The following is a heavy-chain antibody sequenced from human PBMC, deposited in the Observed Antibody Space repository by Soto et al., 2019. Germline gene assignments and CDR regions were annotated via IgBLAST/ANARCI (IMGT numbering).Heavy chain of an antibody. D-gene: IGHD3-10*01. Sequence: HPGRSVRLSCAASGFTRSTYWMAWLRQTPGKGLQFVANMRQDGNEINYMDSVKGRFTISRDKAKNLLFLQMDSLRNDDTDVYYCGTDQWGGDFDIAGKGTMVTVSS. CDR1: GFTRSTYW. J-gene: IGHJ3*02. CDR3: GTDQWGGDFDI. V-gene: IGHV3-7*01. CDR2: MRQDGNEI.